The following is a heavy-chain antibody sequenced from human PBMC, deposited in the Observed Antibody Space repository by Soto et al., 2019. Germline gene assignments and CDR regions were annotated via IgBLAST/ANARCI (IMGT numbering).Heavy chain of an antibody. CDR2: VYNSGTT. CDR1: GGSVRSDIYY. Sequence: QVQLQESGPGLVKPSETLSLTCSVSGGSVRSDIYYWSWIRQPPGRGLEWIGYVYNSGTTDYNPSLQGRVTISVDTSKNQFSLNLNSVTAADTAIYYCAALKRIVAGDYWGQGALVAVSS. V-gene: IGHV4-61*01. D-gene: IGHD1-26*01. CDR3: AALKRIVAGDY. J-gene: IGHJ4*02.